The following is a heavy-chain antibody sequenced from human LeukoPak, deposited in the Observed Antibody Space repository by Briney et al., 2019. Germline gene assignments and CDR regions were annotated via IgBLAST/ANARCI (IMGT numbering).Heavy chain of an antibody. V-gene: IGHV3-30*02. CDR3: AKDASGGSCYFDF. D-gene: IGHD2-15*01. CDR2: IRYDGSNT. Sequence: PGGSLRLSCTASGFTFSSYGMCWVRQAPGKGLEWVASIRYDGSNTYYADSVKGRFTISRDNSKNTLYLQMNSLRAEDTAVYYCAKDASGGSCYFDFWGQGTLVTVSS. J-gene: IGHJ4*02. CDR1: GFTFSSYG.